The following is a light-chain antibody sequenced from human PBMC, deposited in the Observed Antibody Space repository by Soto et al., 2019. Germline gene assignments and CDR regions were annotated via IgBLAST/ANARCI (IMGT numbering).Light chain of an antibody. Sequence: VMTQSPGTLSVSPGERATLSCRASQSVSTNLSWYQHKPGHAPRFLIYGASTRATASPARFSGSGSGTEFTLTIRSLQSEDSAVYYCQQYNDLVTFGGGTKVEIK. CDR3: QQYNDLVT. CDR1: QSVSTN. CDR2: GAS. J-gene: IGKJ4*01. V-gene: IGKV3-15*01.